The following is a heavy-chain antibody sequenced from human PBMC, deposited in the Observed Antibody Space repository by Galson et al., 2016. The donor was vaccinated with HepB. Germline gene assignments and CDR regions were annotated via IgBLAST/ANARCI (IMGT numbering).Heavy chain of an antibody. Sequence: SLRLSCAASGFTFRSYAMHWVRQAPGKGLEWVSSISSSTIYIYYADSVKGRFTISRDNAKNSLYLQMNSLRDEDTAVYYCATDRRSIFGAVTEYFQHWGQGTLVTVSS. CDR3: ATDRRSIFGAVTEYFQH. V-gene: IGHV3-21*01. J-gene: IGHJ1*01. CDR1: GFTFRSYA. D-gene: IGHD3-3*01. CDR2: ISSSTIYI.